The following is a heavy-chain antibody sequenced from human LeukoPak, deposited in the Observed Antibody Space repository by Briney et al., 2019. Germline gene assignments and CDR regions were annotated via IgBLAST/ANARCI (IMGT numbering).Heavy chain of an antibody. CDR3: ARLANSGYDVDY. Sequence: SETLSLTCTVSGGSISSSSYYWGWIRQPPGKGLEWIGSIYYSGSTYYNPSLKSRVTISVDTSKNQFSLKLSSATAADTAVYYCARLANSGYDVDYWGQGTLVTVSS. J-gene: IGHJ4*02. D-gene: IGHD5-12*01. CDR1: GGSISSSSYY. CDR2: IYYSGST. V-gene: IGHV4-39*01.